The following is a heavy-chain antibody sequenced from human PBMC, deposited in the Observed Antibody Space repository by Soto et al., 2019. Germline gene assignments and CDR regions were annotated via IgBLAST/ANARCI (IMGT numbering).Heavy chain of an antibody. J-gene: IGHJ4*02. CDR1: GLTFSYYS. D-gene: IGHD5-12*01. CDR2: ISSNGETT. Sequence: GGSLRLSCAVSGLTFSYYSMNWIRLAPGKGLEYVSYISSNGETTYYADSVKGRFTISRDNAKSSVYLQMNDLKAEDTAVYYSARASVARTPFGCWGQRTLLTVSS. V-gene: IGHV3-48*01. CDR3: ARASVARTPFGC.